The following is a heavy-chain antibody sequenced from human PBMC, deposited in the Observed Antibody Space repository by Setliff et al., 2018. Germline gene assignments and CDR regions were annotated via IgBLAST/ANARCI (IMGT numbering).Heavy chain of an antibody. CDR1: GGSISSGSYY. CDR2: VYTNGGS. D-gene: IGHD6-6*01. J-gene: IGHJ4*02. V-gene: IGHV4-61*02. Sequence: SETLSLTCTDSGGSISSGSYYWSWIRHPAGKGLEWIGRVYTNGGSDYNPFLKSRVSISLDTSKNQFSLKLISVTAADTAVYYCARDPSSVAARPGYWGQGTLVTVSS. CDR3: ARDPSSVAARPGY.